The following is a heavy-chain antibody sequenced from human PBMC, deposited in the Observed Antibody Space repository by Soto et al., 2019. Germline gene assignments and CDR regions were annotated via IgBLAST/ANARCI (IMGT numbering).Heavy chain of an antibody. D-gene: IGHD5-18*01. J-gene: IGHJ4*02. CDR3: ARVIRGYSYGYFDY. CDR2: INPNSGGT. Sequence: ASVKVSCKASGYTFTGYYMHWVRQAPGQGLEWMGWINPNSGGTNYAQKFQGRVTMTRDTSISTAYMELSRLRSDDTAVYYCARVIRGYSYGYFDYWGQGTLVTVSS. V-gene: IGHV1-2*02. CDR1: GYTFTGYY.